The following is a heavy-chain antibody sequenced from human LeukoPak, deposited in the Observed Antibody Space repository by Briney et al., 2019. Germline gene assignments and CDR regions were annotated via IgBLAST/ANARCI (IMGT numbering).Heavy chain of an antibody. D-gene: IGHD6-19*01. Sequence: GGSLRLSCAASGFTFSSYAMHWVRQAPGKGLEWVAVISYDGSNKYYADSVKGRFTISRDNSKNTLYLQMNSLRAEDTAVYYCATNAGQWLVPFDHWGQGTLVTVSS. CDR1: GFTFSSYA. V-gene: IGHV3-30-3*01. J-gene: IGHJ4*02. CDR2: ISYDGSNK. CDR3: ATNAGQWLVPFDH.